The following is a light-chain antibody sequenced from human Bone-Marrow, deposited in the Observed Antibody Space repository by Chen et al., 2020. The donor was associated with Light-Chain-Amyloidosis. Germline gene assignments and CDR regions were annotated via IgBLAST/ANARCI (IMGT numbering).Light chain of an antibody. V-gene: IGLV3-25*03. CDR1: DLPTKY. J-gene: IGLJ2*01. CDR2: RDT. CDR3: QSADSSGTYEVI. Sequence: SYELTQPPSVSVSPGQTPRITCSGDDLPTKYAHWYQQKPGQAPVLVIHRDTERPSGISERFSGSSSGTTATLTISGVQAEDDADYHCQSADSSGTYEVIFGGGTKLTVL.